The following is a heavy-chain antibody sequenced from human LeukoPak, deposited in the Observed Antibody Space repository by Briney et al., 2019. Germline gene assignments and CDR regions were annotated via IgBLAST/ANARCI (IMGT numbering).Heavy chain of an antibody. CDR3: AKDLTTVTSQGDY. CDR1: EFSFGSNY. V-gene: IGHV3-66*02. J-gene: IGHJ4*02. Sequence: PGGSLRLSCAASEFSFGSNYMTWVRQAPGKGLEWVSLIYSGGSTYYSDSVKGRFTISRDNSKNTLYLQMNSLRAEDTAVYYCAKDLTTVTSQGDYWGQGTLVTVSS. D-gene: IGHD4-17*01. CDR2: IYSGGST.